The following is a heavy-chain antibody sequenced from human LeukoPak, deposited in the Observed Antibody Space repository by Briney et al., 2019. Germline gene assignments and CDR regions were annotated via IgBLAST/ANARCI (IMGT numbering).Heavy chain of an antibody. J-gene: IGHJ4*02. V-gene: IGHV4-61*02. CDR2: IYTSGST. CDR1: GGSISSGSYY. D-gene: IGHD3-16*01. Sequence: TLSLTCTVSGGSISSGSYYWSWIRQPAGKGLEWIGRIYTSGSTNYNPSLKSRVTISADTSKNHFSLKLNSVTTADTAVYYCTRGAGWLIDYWGQGILVTVSS. CDR3: TRGAGWLIDY.